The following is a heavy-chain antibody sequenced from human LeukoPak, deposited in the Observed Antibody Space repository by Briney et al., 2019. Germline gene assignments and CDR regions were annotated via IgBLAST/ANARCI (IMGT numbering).Heavy chain of an antibody. D-gene: IGHD2-2*01. CDR1: GYSFTTYW. V-gene: IGHV5-51*01. J-gene: IGHJ4*02. CDR2: IYPGDSDT. Sequence: GESLKISCRGSGYSFTTYWIGWVRQMPGKGLEWMGIIYPGDSDTRYSPSFRGQVTMSADKSINTAYLQWSSLKASDTAMYYCARRQGCSSTSCPPDSWGQGTLVTVSS. CDR3: ARRQGCSSTSCPPDS.